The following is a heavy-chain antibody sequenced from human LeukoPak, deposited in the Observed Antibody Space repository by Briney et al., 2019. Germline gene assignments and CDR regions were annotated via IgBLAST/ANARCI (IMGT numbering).Heavy chain of an antibody. CDR3: VSYYDYDWGTHHSSQA. Sequence: PGGSLRLSCAASGFTFSSYGMHWVRQAPGKGLEWVALISYDGSNKYADSVKGRFTISRDNSKSTLYLQMNSLGAEDTAVYYCVSYYDYDWGTHHSSQAWGQGTLVTVSS. D-gene: IGHD3-16*01. V-gene: IGHV3-30*03. CDR1: GFTFSSYG. J-gene: IGHJ5*02. CDR2: ISYDGSNK.